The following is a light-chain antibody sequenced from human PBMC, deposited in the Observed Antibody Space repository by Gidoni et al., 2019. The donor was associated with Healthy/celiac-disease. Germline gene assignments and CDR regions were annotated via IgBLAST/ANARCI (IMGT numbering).Light chain of an antibody. CDR2: SNN. J-gene: IGLJ3*02. CDR3: AAWDDSLNGYWV. CDR1: SPNIGSNT. Sequence: HSVLTHPPSASGTPGQRVTISSSGSSPNIGSNTVNWYQQLPGTAPKLLIYSNNQRPSGVPDRFSGPKSGTSASLAISGLQSEDEADYYCAAWDDSLNGYWVFGGGTKLTVL. V-gene: IGLV1-44*01.